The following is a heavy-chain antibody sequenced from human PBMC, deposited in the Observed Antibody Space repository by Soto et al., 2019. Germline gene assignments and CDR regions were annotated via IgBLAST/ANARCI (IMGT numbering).Heavy chain of an antibody. CDR1: DGSLSPNY. D-gene: IGHD3-22*01. Sequence: SETLSLTCTVSDGSLSPNYWSWIRQPPGKGLEWIGYIYYAGTTTYNPSLQSRVSISLETSKNEVSLKLISVTATDTALYYCASQHYYDSSGYYVVYWGQGTLVTVSS. CDR3: ASQHYYDSSGYYVVY. J-gene: IGHJ4*02. V-gene: IGHV4-59*08. CDR2: IYYAGTT.